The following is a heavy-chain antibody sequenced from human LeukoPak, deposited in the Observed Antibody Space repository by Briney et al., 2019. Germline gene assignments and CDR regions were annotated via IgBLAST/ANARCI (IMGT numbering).Heavy chain of an antibody. CDR2: IYTSGST. J-gene: IGHJ4*02. D-gene: IGHD1-26*01. Sequence: ASETLSLTCTVSGGSISSYYWSWIRQPAVKGLEWIGRIYTSGSTNYNPSLKSRVTMSVDTSKNQFSLKLSSVTAADTAVYYCARDRRYSGSYDGPLDYWGQGTLVTVSS. CDR1: GGSISSYY. V-gene: IGHV4-4*07. CDR3: ARDRRYSGSYDGPLDY.